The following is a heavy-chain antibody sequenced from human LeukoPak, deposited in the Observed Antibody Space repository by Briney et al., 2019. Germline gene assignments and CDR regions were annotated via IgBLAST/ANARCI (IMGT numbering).Heavy chain of an antibody. CDR1: GFTFNSYG. Sequence: QTGGSLRLSCAASGFTFNSYGMSWLRQAPGKGLEWVSSISGSDGITYYADCVKGRFTISRDNYQNTLYLQMNSMRAEDTAVYYCAKDMGGTSFAFDIWGQGTMVTVSS. CDR2: ISGSDGIT. D-gene: IGHD6-19*01. J-gene: IGHJ3*02. V-gene: IGHV3-23*01. CDR3: AKDMGGTSFAFDI.